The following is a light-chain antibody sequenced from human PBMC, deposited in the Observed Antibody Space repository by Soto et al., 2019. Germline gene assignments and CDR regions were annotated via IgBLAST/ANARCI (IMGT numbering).Light chain of an antibody. CDR1: QSISSNF. J-gene: IGKJ1*01. V-gene: IGKV3-20*01. CDR2: GAS. Sequence: EIVLTQSPGTLSLSPGEGATLSCRASQSISSNFLAWYQQKRGQAPRLLIHGASNRATGIPDRFSGSGSGTDFALTISRLEPEDFAVYYCHQYSSSRRTFGQGTKVDIK. CDR3: HQYSSSRRT.